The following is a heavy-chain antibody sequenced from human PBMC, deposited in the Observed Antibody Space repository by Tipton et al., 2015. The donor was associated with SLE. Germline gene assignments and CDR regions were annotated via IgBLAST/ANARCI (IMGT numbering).Heavy chain of an antibody. J-gene: IGHJ3*02. V-gene: IGHV4-34*01. Sequence: TLSLTCAVYGGSFSGYYWSWIRQPPGKGLEWIGEINQSGSTNHNPSLKSRVTISLDTSKNQFSLKLNSVTAADTAVYYCARGLVPVTTRAFDIWGQRTMVPVSS. D-gene: IGHD4-17*01. CDR3: ARGLVPVTTRAFDI. CDR1: GGSFSGYY. CDR2: INQSGST.